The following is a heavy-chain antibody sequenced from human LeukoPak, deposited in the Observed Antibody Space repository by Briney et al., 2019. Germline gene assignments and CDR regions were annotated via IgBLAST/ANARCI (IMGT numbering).Heavy chain of an antibody. CDR3: ARVGGSGSYYIDY. V-gene: IGHV3-33*01. CDR1: GFTFSNHG. D-gene: IGHD3-10*01. Sequence: GGSLRLSCAASGFTFSNHGMHWVRQAPGKGLDWVAVIWYDGSNKYYADSVKGRFTISRDNSKNTLYLQMNSLRAEDTAVYYCARVGGSGSYYIDYWGQGTLVTVSS. J-gene: IGHJ4*02. CDR2: IWYDGSNK.